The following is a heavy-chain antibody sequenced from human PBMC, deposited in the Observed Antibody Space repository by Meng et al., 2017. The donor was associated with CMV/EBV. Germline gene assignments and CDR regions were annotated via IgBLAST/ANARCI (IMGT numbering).Heavy chain of an antibody. Sequence: SVKVSCKASGGTFSSYAISWVRQAPGQGLEWMGGIIPIFGTANYAQKFQGRVTITTDESTSTAYMELSSLRSEDTAVYYCARDQGIAAAGTKIGYYYGMDVWGQGPTVTVSS. CDR3: ARDQGIAAAGTKIGYYYGMDV. CDR2: IIPIFGTA. V-gene: IGHV1-69*05. J-gene: IGHJ6*02. D-gene: IGHD6-13*01. CDR1: GGTFSSYA.